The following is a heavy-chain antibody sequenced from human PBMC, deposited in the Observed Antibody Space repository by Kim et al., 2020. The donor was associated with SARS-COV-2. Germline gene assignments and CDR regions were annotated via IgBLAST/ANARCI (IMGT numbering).Heavy chain of an antibody. D-gene: IGHD6-19*01. CDR1: GFTFSSYS. J-gene: IGHJ4*02. V-gene: IGHV3-48*02. Sequence: GGSLRLSCAASGFTFSSYSMNWVRQAPGKGLEWVSYISSSSGTIYYADSVKGRFTISRDNAKNSLYLQMNSLRDEDTAVYYCARDLKEQWLVQFFDYWGQGTLVTVSS. CDR3: ARDLKEQWLVQFFDY. CDR2: ISSSSGTI.